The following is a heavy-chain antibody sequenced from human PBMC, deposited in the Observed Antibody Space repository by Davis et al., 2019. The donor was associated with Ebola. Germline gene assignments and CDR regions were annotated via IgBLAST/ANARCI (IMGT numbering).Heavy chain of an antibody. Sequence: GGSLRLSCKGPGYRFTSYWIGWVRQMPGKGLEWMGIIYPGDFDTRYSPSFQGQVTISADKSFSTAYLQCRSLKASDTAMDYCAKAGGGSYIDYWGQGTLVTVSS. CDR3: AKAGGGSYIDY. CDR2: IYPGDFDT. J-gene: IGHJ4*02. CDR1: GYRFTSYW. V-gene: IGHV5-51*01. D-gene: IGHD1-26*01.